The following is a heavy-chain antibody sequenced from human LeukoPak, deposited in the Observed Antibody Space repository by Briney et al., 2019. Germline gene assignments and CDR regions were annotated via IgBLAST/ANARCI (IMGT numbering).Heavy chain of an antibody. CDR1: GFTFNDYY. CDR3: ARDSNDPLHY. CDR2: ISGSGSTI. V-gene: IGHV3-11*04. J-gene: IGHJ4*02. Sequence: GGSLRLSCAASGFTFNDYYMSWIRQAPGKGLEWVSYISGSGSTIYYADSAKGRFTISRDNAKNSLYLQMNSLRADDTAVYYCARDSNDPLHYWGQGTLVTVSS.